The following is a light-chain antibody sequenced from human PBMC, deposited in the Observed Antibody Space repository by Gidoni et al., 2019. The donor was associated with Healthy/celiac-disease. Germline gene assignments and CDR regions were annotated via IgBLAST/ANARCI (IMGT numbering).Light chain of an antibody. CDR3: QQFNNYPPLT. Sequence: AIQLTQSPSSLSASVGDRVTITCRASQGISSALAWYQQKPGKAPKLLIYDASSLESGVPSRFSGSGSGTDFTLTISSLQPEDFATYYCQQFNNYPPLTFXGXTKVEIK. V-gene: IGKV1D-13*01. CDR1: QGISSA. CDR2: DAS. J-gene: IGKJ4*01.